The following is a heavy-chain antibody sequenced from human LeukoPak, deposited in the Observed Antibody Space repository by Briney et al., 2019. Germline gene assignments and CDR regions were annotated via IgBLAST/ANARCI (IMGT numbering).Heavy chain of an antibody. D-gene: IGHD3-16*01. V-gene: IGHV3-48*01. CDR3: ARSFHTFLRLGELGWYFDL. CDR2: ISSSSSTI. J-gene: IGHJ2*01. CDR1: GFTFNTHW. Sequence: GGSLRLSCAASGFTFNTHWMTWVRQAPGKGLEWVSYISSSSSTIYYADSVKGRFAISRDNAKNSLYLQMNSLRAEDTAVYYCARSFHTFLRLGELGWYFDLWGRGTLVTVSS.